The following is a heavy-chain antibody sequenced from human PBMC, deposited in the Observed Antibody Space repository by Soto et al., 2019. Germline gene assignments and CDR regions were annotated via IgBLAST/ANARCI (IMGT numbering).Heavy chain of an antibody. CDR2: IYHSGST. Sequence: QVQLQESGPGLVKPSGTLSLTGAVSGGSISSSNWWSWVRKPPGKGLEWIGEIYHSGSTNYNPSLESRLTISVDKSKNQFSLKLSSVTAADTAVYYCARTNYGSGSDYNFDYWGQGTLVTVSS. V-gene: IGHV4-4*02. D-gene: IGHD3-10*01. CDR1: GGSISSSNW. J-gene: IGHJ4*02. CDR3: ARTNYGSGSDYNFDY.